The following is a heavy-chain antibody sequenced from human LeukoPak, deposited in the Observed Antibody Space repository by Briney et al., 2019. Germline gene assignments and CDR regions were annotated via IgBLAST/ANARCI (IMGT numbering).Heavy chain of an antibody. J-gene: IGHJ6*02. CDR3: ARGSIAVAGSDPYYYYGMDV. D-gene: IGHD6-19*01. CDR2: INPNSGGT. CDR1: GYTFTGYY. V-gene: IGHV1-2*02. Sequence: ASVKVSCEASGYTFTGYYMHWVRQAPGQGLEWMGWINPNSGGTNYAQKFQGRVTMTRDTSISTAYMELSRLRSDDTAVYYCARGSIAVAGSDPYYYYGMDVWGQGTTVTVSS.